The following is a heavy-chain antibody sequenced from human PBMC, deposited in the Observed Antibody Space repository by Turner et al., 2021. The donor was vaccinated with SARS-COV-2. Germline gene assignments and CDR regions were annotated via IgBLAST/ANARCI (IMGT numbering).Heavy chain of an antibody. V-gene: IGHV3-23*04. D-gene: IGHD6-25*01. CDR3: AKVPPSGDYFDY. CDR1: GFTFSSYW. Sequence: EVQLVESGGGLVQPGGSLRLSCAASGFTFSSYWMSWVRQAPGKGLEWVSAFSAGGGSTYYADSVKGRFTISRDNSKNTLYLQMNSLRAEDTAVYYCAKVPPSGDYFDYWGQGTLVTVSS. J-gene: IGHJ4*02. CDR2: FSAGGGST.